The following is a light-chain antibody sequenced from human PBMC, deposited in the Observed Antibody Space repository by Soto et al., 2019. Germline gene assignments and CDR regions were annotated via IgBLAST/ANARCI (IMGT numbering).Light chain of an antibody. CDR3: QQYNSWPLT. CDR1: QYISSK. V-gene: IGKV3-15*01. Sequence: EIVMTQSPATLSMSPGERATLSCRASQYISSKVAWYQQIPGQAPRLLIYGASTRATGVPATFSGSGSGTEFTLSISILQSAVYHCQQYNSWPLTFGGGTKVDIK. CDR2: GAS. J-gene: IGKJ4*01.